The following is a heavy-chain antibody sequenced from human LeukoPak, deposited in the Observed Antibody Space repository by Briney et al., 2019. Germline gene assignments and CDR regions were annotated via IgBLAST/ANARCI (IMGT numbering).Heavy chain of an antibody. J-gene: IGHJ3*02. CDR1: GYGFATYW. D-gene: IGHD5-18*01. Sequence: GESLKISCKGSGYGFATYWIAWVRQMPGKGLEWMGIIYPDDSNTRYSPSFQGQVTISADKSISTAYLQWSSLKASDTAMYYCARPVDTAMDFAFDIWGQGTMVTVSS. CDR2: IYPDDSNT. V-gene: IGHV5-51*01. CDR3: ARPVDTAMDFAFDI.